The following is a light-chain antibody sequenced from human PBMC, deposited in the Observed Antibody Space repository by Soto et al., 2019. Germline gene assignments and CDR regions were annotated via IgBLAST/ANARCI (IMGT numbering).Light chain of an antibody. CDR3: SSYTTSTSFIL. CDR2: GVT. V-gene: IGLV2-8*01. CDR1: SSDVGAYDY. J-gene: IGLJ2*01. Sequence: QSVLTQPPSASGSLGQSVTIPCTGTSSDVGAYDYVSWYQQHPGKAPKLVIYGVTERPSGVPDRFSGSKSGNTASLTVSGLQSEHEAYYYCSSYTTSTSFILFGGGTKLTVL.